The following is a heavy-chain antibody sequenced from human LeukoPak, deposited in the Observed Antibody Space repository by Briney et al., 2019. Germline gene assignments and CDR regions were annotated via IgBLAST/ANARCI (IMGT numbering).Heavy chain of an antibody. Sequence: PVASVKVSCKVSGYTLTELSMHWVRQAPGKGLEWMGGFDPEDGETIYAQKFQGRVTMTEDTSTDTAYMELSSLRSEDTAVYYCATADYGDYVYAFDYWGQGTLVTVSS. V-gene: IGHV1-24*01. CDR3: ATADYGDYVYAFDY. CDR1: GYTLTELS. J-gene: IGHJ4*02. CDR2: FDPEDGET. D-gene: IGHD4-17*01.